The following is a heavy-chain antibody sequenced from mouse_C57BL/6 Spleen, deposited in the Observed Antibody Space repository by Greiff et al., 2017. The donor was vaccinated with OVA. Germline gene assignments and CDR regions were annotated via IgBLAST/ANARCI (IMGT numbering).Heavy chain of an antibody. V-gene: IGHV5-4*01. D-gene: IGHD4-1*01. CDR3: ARVLTGGFAY. CDR1: GFTFSSYA. CDR2: ISDGGSYT. Sequence: EVQVVESGGGLVKPGGSLKLSCAASGFTFSSYAMSWVRQTPEKRLEWVATISDGGSYTYYPDNVKGRFTISRDNAKNNLYLQMSHLKSEDTAMYYCARVLTGGFAYWGQGTLVTVSA. J-gene: IGHJ3*01.